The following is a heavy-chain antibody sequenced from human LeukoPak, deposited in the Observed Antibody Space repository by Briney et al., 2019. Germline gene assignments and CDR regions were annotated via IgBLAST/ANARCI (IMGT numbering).Heavy chain of an antibody. CDR2: IYYSGST. V-gene: IGHV4-34*01. D-gene: IGHD3-10*01. CDR1: GGSFSGYY. CDR3: ARQNGSGSYCSFDY. Sequence: SETLSLTCAVYGGSFSGYYWSWIRQHPGKGLEWIGYIYYSGSTYYNPSLKSRVTISVDTSKNQFSLKLSSVTAADTAVYYCARQNGSGSYCSFDYWGQGTLVTVSS. J-gene: IGHJ4*02.